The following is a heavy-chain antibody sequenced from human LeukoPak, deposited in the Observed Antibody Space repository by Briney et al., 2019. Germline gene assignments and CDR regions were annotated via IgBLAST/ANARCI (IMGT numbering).Heavy chain of an antibody. Sequence: PSETLSLTCTVSGGSISSYYWSWIRQPPGKGLEWIGYIYYSGSTNYNPSLKSRVTISVDTSKNQFSLKLSSVTAADTAVYYCARRGGEMATIDAFDIWGQGTMVTVSS. CDR2: IYYSGST. D-gene: IGHD5-24*01. J-gene: IGHJ3*02. CDR3: ARRGGEMATIDAFDI. CDR1: GGSISSYY. V-gene: IGHV4-59*12.